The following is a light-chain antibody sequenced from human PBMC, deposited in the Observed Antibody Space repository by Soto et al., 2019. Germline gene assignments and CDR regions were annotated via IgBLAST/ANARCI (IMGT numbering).Light chain of an antibody. CDR1: QSIDTR. V-gene: IGKV1-5*01. CDR3: QQYNSYNT. J-gene: IGKJ2*01. Sequence: DIQMTQSPSTLSASVGDRVTITCRASQSIDTRLAWYQQRPGKAPNFLIYDASSLQSGVPSRFSGSGSGTECSLTISSLQPDDFATYYCQQYNSYNTFGQGTKLEIK. CDR2: DAS.